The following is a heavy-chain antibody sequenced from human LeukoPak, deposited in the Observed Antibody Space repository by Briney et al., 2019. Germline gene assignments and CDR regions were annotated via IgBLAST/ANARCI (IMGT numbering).Heavy chain of an antibody. D-gene: IGHD3-3*01. CDR1: GGSISSYY. CDR3: ARDLSGENWFDP. CDR2: IYYSGST. J-gene: IGHJ5*02. Sequence: PSETLSLTCTVSGGSISSYYWSWIRQPPGKGLEWIGYIYYSGSTNYNPSLKSRVTISVDTSKNQFSPKLSSVTAADTAVYYCARDLSGENWFDPWGQGTLVTVSS. V-gene: IGHV4-59*01.